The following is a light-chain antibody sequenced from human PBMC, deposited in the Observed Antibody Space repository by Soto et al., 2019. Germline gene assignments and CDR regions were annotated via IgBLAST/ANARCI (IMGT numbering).Light chain of an antibody. Sequence: DIQMTQSPSTLSASVVGIGTVSCRASQNINTYLNWYQQRPGQAPQLLIFTASSFQGGVPARFSASGSRTDFTLTVSSLQPEDFATYYCQQVNSYPQTFGQGTRLEI. CDR1: QNINTY. J-gene: IGKJ5*01. CDR3: QQVNSYPQT. V-gene: IGKV1-39*01. CDR2: TAS.